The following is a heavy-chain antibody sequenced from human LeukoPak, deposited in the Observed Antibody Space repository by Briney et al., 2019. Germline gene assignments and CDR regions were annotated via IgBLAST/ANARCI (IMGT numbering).Heavy chain of an antibody. Sequence: GGSLRLSCVASGFTFSSYWMHWVRQAPGKGLVWVSRINSDGSSATYADSVKGRFTISRDNAKNSLYLQMNSLRAEDTAVYYCVRTLRGYAGDYWGQGTLVTVSS. CDR3: VRTLRGYAGDY. CDR2: INSDGSSA. CDR1: GFTFSSYW. J-gene: IGHJ4*02. V-gene: IGHV3-74*03. D-gene: IGHD6-25*01.